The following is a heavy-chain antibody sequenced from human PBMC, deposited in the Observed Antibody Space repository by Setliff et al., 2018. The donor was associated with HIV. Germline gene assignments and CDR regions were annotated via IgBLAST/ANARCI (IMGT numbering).Heavy chain of an antibody. CDR1: GFTFDDYG. V-gene: IGHV3-20*04. Sequence: PGGSLRLSCAASGFTFDDYGMSWVRQAPGKGLEWVSGINWNGGSTGYADSVRGRFTISRDNAKSSLYLQMNSLRTEDTALYYCARPNYYDSSGSFDYWGQGTLVTVSS. D-gene: IGHD3-22*01. J-gene: IGHJ4*02. CDR2: INWNGGST. CDR3: ARPNYYDSSGSFDY.